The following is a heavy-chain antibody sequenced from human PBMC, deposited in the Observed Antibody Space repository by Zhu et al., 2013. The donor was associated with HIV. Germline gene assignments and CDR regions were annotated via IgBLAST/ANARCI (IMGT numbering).Heavy chain of an antibody. CDR2: IIPIFGTA. V-gene: IGHV1-69*01. Sequence: QVQLVQSGAEVKKPGSSVKVSCKASGGTFSSYAISWVRQAPGQGLEWMGGIIPIFGTANYAQKFQGRVTITADESTSTAYMELNRLTYDDTAVFYCATDDVPDAIRAFDYWGQGTVVTVSS. J-gene: IGHJ4*02. CDR1: GGTFSSYA. CDR3: ATDDVPDAIRAFDY. D-gene: IGHD2-2*02.